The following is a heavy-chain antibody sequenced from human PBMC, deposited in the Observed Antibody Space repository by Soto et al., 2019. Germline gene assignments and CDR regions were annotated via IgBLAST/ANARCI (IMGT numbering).Heavy chain of an antibody. CDR3: ARSKYYDFWSGYYAYYYYGMDV. J-gene: IGHJ6*02. D-gene: IGHD3-3*01. CDR1: GYTFTSYD. CDR2: MNPNSGNT. Sequence: ASVKVSCKASGYTFTSYDINWVRQATGQGLEWMGWMNPNSGNTGYAQKFQGRVTMTRNTSISTAYMELSSLRSEDTAVYYCARSKYYDFWSGYYAYYYYGMDVWGHGTTVTVSS. V-gene: IGHV1-8*01.